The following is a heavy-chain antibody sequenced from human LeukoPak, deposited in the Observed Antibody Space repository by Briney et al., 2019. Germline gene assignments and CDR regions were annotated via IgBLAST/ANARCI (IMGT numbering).Heavy chain of an antibody. CDR2: ISGSGDRT. CDR3: ARDRPADY. CDR1: GFTFSNSA. V-gene: IGHV3-23*01. Sequence: GGSLRLSCAASGFTFSNSAMSWVRQAPGKGLGWVSTISGSGDRTYYADSVKGRFTISRDNSKNTLYLQMNSLRAEDTAVYYCARDRPADYWGQGTLVSVSS. J-gene: IGHJ4*02.